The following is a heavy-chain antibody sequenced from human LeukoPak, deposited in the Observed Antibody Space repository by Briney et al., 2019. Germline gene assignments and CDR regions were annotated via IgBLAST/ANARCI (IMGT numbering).Heavy chain of an antibody. CDR2: IYTSGST. CDR3: ARVFSPGRKGAARQPPPYYYYYDMDV. CDR1: GGSISSYY. J-gene: IGHJ6*03. D-gene: IGHD6-6*01. V-gene: IGHV4-4*07. Sequence: SDTLSLTCTVSGGSISSYYWSWIWQPAGKGLEWIGRIYTSGSTNYNPSLKSRVTMSVDTSKNQFSLKLSSVTAADTAVYYCARVFSPGRKGAARQPPPYYYYYDMDVWGKGTTVTVSS.